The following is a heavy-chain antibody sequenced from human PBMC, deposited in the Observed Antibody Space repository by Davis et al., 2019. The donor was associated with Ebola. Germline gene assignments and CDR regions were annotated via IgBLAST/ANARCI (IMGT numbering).Heavy chain of an antibody. CDR2: IFGSGSPK. D-gene: IGHD5-18*01. CDR1: GFTFSNHE. CDR3: ARGPLPGYSYFSLDF. Sequence: PGGSLRPSCTASGFTFSNHEMMWASQAPGKGLEWISYIFGSGSPKYYADSVTGRFSISRDNVKNSLYLEMNSLRAEDTAVYYCARGPLPGYSYFSLDFWGRGTLVTVSS. V-gene: IGHV3-48*03. J-gene: IGHJ4*02.